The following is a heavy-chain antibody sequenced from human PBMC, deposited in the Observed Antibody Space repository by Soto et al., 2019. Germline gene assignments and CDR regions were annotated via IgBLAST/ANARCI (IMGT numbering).Heavy chain of an antibody. CDR3: ARHIAAAGTSPRDAFDI. J-gene: IGHJ3*02. CDR2: ISAYNGNT. D-gene: IGHD6-13*01. Sequence: QVPLVQSGAEVKKPGASVKVSCKASGYTFTSYGISWVRQAPGQGLEWMGWISAYNGNTNYAQKLQGRVTMTTDTSTSTAYMELRSLRSDDTAVYYCARHIAAAGTSPRDAFDIWGQGTMVTVSS. V-gene: IGHV1-18*01. CDR1: GYTFTSYG.